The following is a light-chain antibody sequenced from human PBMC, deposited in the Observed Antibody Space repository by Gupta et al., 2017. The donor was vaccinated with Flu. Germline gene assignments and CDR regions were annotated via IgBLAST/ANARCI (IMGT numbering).Light chain of an antibody. J-gene: IGLJ3*02. V-gene: IGLV3-10*01. Sequence: SYEVIQPPSVSVSPGQTARITCSGDALSKKFAHWYQQKLGQAPVLVSDDDSKRPSGIPERFACYCAGTVAIWIIRVAQVEEEAYYYGYSKDSSGNHGVFGGGTKVTVL. CDR1: ALSKKF. CDR2: DDS. CDR3: YSKDSSGNHGV.